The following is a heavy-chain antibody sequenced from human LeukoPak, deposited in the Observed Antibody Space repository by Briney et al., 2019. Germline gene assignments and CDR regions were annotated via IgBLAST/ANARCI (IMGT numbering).Heavy chain of an antibody. V-gene: IGHV4-59*01. CDR3: ARVVVVPAAHYYYGMDV. D-gene: IGHD2-2*01. Sequence: PSETLSLTCTVSAGSISSYYWSWIRQPPGKGLEWIGYIYYSGSTNYNPSLKSRVTISVDTSKNQFSLKLSSVTAADTAVYYCARVVVVPAAHYYYGMDVWGQGTTVTVSS. CDR2: IYYSGST. J-gene: IGHJ6*02. CDR1: AGSISSYY.